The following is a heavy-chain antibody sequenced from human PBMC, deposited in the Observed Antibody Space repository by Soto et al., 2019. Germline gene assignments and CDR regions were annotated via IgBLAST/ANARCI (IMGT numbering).Heavy chain of an antibody. D-gene: IGHD4-17*01. Sequence: EVQLVESGGGLVQPGGYLRLSCAASGFTFIGQWIHWVRQAPGKGLEWVSRIDTAGGDTSYADSVKGRFTISTDNAKNTGYLQINGLRAEDTAVYYCATVFDLWGQGTLVTVSS. CDR2: IDTAGGDT. J-gene: IGHJ4*02. CDR1: GFTFIGQW. V-gene: IGHV3-74*01. CDR3: ATVFDL.